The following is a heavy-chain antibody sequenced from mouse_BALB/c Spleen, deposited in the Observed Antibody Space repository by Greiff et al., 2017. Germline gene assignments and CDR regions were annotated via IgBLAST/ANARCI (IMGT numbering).Heavy chain of an antibody. CDR3: APANWGSWFAY. CDR1: GYTFTSYV. CDR2: INPYNDGT. D-gene: IGHD4-1*01. J-gene: IGHJ3*01. Sequence: EVQLQQSGPELVKPGASVKMSCKASGYTFTSYVMHWVKQKPGQGLEWIGYINPYNDGTKYNEKFKGKATLTSDKSSSTAYMELSSLTSEDSAVYYCAPANWGSWFAYWGQGTLVTVSA. V-gene: IGHV1-14*01.